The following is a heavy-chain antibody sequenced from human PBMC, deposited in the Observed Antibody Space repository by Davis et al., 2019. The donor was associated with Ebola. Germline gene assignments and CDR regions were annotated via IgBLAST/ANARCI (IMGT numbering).Heavy chain of an antibody. D-gene: IGHD6-19*01. CDR3: AKGVAGSPFFDY. Sequence: GGSLRLSCAASGFTFDDYAMHWVRQAPGKGLEWVSGISWNSGSIGYADSVKGRFTISRDNAKNSLYLQMNSLRAEDTALYYCAKGVAGSPFFDYWGQGTLVTVSS. CDR2: ISWNSGSI. CDR1: GFTFDDYA. V-gene: IGHV3-9*01. J-gene: IGHJ4*02.